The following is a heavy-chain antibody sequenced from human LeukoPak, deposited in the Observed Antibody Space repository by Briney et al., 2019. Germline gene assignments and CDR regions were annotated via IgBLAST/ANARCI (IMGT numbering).Heavy chain of an antibody. D-gene: IGHD5-12*01. CDR2: IGISSGNT. J-gene: IGHJ4*02. Sequence: PGGSLRLSCAASGFTFIDYSMNWVRQAPGKGLEWISYIGISSGNTKYADSVKGRFTISRDKARNSLYLQMNSLRVEDTAVYYCARDHRYAFDYWGQGTLVTVSS. CDR1: GFTFIDYS. CDR3: ARDHRYAFDY. V-gene: IGHV3-48*01.